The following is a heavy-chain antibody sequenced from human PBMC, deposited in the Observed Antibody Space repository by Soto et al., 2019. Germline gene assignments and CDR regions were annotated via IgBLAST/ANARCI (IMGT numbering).Heavy chain of an antibody. Sequence: GASVKVSCKASGGTFSSYAISWVRQAPGQGLEWMGGIIPIFGTANYAQKFQGRVTITADKSTSTAYMELSSLRSEDTAVYYCARDPAYSRGWSTFDYWGQGTLVTVSS. CDR1: GGTFSSYA. D-gene: IGHD6-19*01. CDR3: ARDPAYSRGWSTFDY. CDR2: IIPIFGTA. V-gene: IGHV1-69*06. J-gene: IGHJ4*02.